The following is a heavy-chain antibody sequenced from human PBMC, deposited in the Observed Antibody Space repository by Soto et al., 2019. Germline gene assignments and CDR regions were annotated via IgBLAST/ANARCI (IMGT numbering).Heavy chain of an antibody. CDR2: ISVSGGST. CDR3: AKGYCGSTSCSRVYFDY. CDR1: GFTFSSYA. V-gene: IGHV3-23*01. Sequence: PAASLRLSCPASGFTFSSYAMAGFRQAPGQGLEWVSGISVSGGSTYYADSVKGRFTISRGNSENTLYLQMNSLGAVDTAVYYCAKGYCGSTSCSRVYFDYWGQGT. J-gene: IGHJ4*02. D-gene: IGHD2-2*01.